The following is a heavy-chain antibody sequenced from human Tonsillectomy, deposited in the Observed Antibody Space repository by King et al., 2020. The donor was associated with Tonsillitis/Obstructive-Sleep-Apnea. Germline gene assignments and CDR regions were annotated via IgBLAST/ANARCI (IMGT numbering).Heavy chain of an antibody. J-gene: IGHJ4*02. CDR3: TSGWALNY. D-gene: IGHD6-19*01. CDR1: GDSVSSNSAA. CDR2: TYYRSKWYY. V-gene: IGHV6-1*01. Sequence: VQLQQSGPGLVKPSQTLSLICAISGDSVSSNSAAWNWIRQSPSRGLEWLGRTYYRSKWYYDYALSVESRITINPDTSKNQFSLQLNSVTPDETAVYYCTSGWALNYWGQGTLVTVSS.